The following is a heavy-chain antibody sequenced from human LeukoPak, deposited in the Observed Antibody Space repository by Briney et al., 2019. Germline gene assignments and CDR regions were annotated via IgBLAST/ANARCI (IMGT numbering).Heavy chain of an antibody. Sequence: GGSLRLSCAASGFTFSSYEMNWVRQAPGKGLEWVSYISSSGSTIYYADPVKGRFTISRDNAKNSLYLHMNSLRAEDTAVYYCARGARGYTYGRFDYWGQGTLVTVSS. V-gene: IGHV3-48*03. J-gene: IGHJ4*02. CDR2: ISSSGSTI. CDR3: ARGARGYTYGRFDY. CDR1: GFTFSSYE. D-gene: IGHD5-18*01.